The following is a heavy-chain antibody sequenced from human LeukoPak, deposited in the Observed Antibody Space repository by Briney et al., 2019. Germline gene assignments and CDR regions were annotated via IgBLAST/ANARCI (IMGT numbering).Heavy chain of an antibody. J-gene: IGHJ5*02. CDR1: GRSIVSIIHY. V-gene: IGHV4-39*01. CDR3: ATQLRIAAAATWFDP. Sequence: SETLSLTCTVSGRSIVSIIHYWGWIRQPPGRGLEWIGTIYYSGTTYYNPSLKSRVAISVDTSKNQFSLKLSSVTAADTALYCATQLRIAAAATWFDPWGQGTLVTVSS. D-gene: IGHD6-13*01. CDR2: IYYSGTT.